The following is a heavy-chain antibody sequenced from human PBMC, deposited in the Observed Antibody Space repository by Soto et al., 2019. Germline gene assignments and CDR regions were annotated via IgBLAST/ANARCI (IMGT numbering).Heavy chain of an antibody. J-gene: IGHJ3*02. V-gene: IGHV4-34*01. CDR1: GGSFSDYY. CDR3: ARPNWNYVAFDI. CDR2: INDSGST. Sequence: SESLSRTCAVCGGSFSDYYCNWFRQPPGKGPERIGDINDSGSTKYNPSLKSRATISLDTAKNQFSLKLNSVTAADTAVYYCARPNWNYVAFDIWGQGTSVTVSS. D-gene: IGHD1-7*01.